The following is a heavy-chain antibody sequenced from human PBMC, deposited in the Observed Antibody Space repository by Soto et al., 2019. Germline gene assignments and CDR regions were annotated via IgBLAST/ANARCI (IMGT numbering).Heavy chain of an antibody. J-gene: IGHJ6*02. CDR1: GGTFSSYA. CDR2: IIPIFGTA. Sequence: SVKVSCKASGGTFSSYATSWVRQAPGQGLEWMGGIIPIFGTANYAQKFQGRVTITADESTSTAYMELSSLRSEDTAVYYCAEAYYHYYYYGMDVWGQGTTVTVSS. CDR3: AEAYYHYYYYGMDV. V-gene: IGHV1-69*13. D-gene: IGHD3-22*01.